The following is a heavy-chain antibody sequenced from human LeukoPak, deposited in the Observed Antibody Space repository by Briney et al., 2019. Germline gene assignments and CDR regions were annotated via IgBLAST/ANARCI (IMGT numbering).Heavy chain of an antibody. CDR3: ARSYFYESSGYYYPDY. D-gene: IGHD3-22*01. V-gene: IGHV3-66*01. Sequence: GGSLRLSCAASGLIFSSYMMNWVRQAPGKGLEWVSVIYSGGNTYFADSVKGRFSLTRDNSKNTLYLQMNSLRAEDTAVYYCARSYFYESSGYYYPDYWGQGTLVTVSS. CDR2: IYSGGNT. CDR1: GLIFSSYM. J-gene: IGHJ4*02.